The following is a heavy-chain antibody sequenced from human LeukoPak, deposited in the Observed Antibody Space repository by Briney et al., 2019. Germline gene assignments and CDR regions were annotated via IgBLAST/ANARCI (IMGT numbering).Heavy chain of an antibody. CDR1: GFTFSSYW. D-gene: IGHD3-3*01. CDR3: ARDRAYDFWSGYSNYYYYMDV. V-gene: IGHV3-7*01. J-gene: IGHJ6*03. Sequence: PGGSLRLSCAASGFTFSSYWMSWVRQAPGKGLEWVANIKQDGSEKYYVDSVKGRFTISRDNAKNSLYLQMNSLRAEDTAVYYCARDRAYDFWSGYSNYYYYMDVWGKGTTVTVSS. CDR2: IKQDGSEK.